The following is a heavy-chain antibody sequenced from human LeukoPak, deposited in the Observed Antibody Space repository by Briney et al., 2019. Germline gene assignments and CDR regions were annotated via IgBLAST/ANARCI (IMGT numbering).Heavy chain of an antibody. D-gene: IGHD1-26*01. V-gene: IGHV4-39*07. Sequence: SETLSLTCTVSGVSISSSYSYWGWIRQPPGMGLEWIGSIYYTGNTNYNPSLKSRVTISVDTSKNQFSLKLSSVTAADTAVYYCARVGGSYYTYFDYWGQGTLVTVSS. CDR3: ARVGGSYYTYFDY. CDR1: GVSISSSYSY. CDR2: IYYTGNT. J-gene: IGHJ4*02.